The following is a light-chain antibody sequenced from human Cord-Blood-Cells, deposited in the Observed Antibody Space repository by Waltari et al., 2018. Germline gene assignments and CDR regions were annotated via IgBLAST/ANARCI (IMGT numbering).Light chain of an antibody. Sequence: QSVLTQPPSASGTPGQRVTISCSGSSSNIGSNTVNWYQQLPGTAPKLLIYRTNQRASGVPDRFSGSKSGTSASLAISGLQSEDEADYYCAAWDDSLNGHVFGTGTKVTVL. V-gene: IGLV1-44*01. CDR1: SSNIGSNT. CDR3: AAWDDSLNGHV. J-gene: IGLJ1*01. CDR2: RTN.